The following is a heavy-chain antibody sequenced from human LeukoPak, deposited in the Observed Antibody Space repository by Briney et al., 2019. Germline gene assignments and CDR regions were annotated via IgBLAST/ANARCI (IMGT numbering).Heavy chain of an antibody. CDR3: AGHERAGNYYYYGMDV. CDR2: IYYSGST. V-gene: IGHV4-39*01. D-gene: IGHD3-10*01. J-gene: IGHJ6*02. Sequence: SETLSLTCSVSGGSIGSSSYYWGWIRQPPGKGLEWIGSIYYSGSTYYNPALKSRVIISVDTSKNQFSLKLSSVTAADTAVYYCAGHERAGNYYYYGMDVWGQGTTVTVSS. CDR1: GGSIGSSSYY.